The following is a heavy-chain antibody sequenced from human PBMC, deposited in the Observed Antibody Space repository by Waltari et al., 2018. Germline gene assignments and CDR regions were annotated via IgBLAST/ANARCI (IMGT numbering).Heavy chain of an antibody. J-gene: IGHJ3*02. Sequence: QVQLVQSGAEVKKPGASVKVACKASGGIFSSYTIRWVRRAPGQGLEWMGRIIPIRGIATYAQKFQGRVTITADKSTSTAYMELSSLRSEDTAVYYCARDIAARPSDAFDIWGQGTMVTVSS. V-gene: IGHV1-69*02. D-gene: IGHD6-6*01. CDR1: GGIFSSYT. CDR3: ARDIAARPSDAFDI. CDR2: IIPIRGIA.